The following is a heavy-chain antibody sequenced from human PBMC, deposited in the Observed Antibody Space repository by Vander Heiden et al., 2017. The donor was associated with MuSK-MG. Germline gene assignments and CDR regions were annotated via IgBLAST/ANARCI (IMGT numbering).Heavy chain of an antibody. J-gene: IGHJ4*02. CDR1: GFTFSSYS. D-gene: IGHD1-26*01. V-gene: IGHV3-21*01. CDR3: ARDMVGGVGY. Sequence: EVQLVESGGGLVKPGGSLRRSCAASGFTFSSYSMNWVRQAPGKGLEWVSSISSSSSYIYYADSVKGRFTISRDNAKNSLYLQMNSLRAEDTAVYYCARDMVGGVGYWGQGTLVTVSS. CDR2: ISSSSSYI.